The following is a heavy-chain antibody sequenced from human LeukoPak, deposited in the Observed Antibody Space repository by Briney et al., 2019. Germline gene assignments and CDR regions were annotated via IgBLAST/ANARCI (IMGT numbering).Heavy chain of an antibody. CDR1: GFTFTTYW. CDR3: AELGITMIGGV. J-gene: IGHJ6*04. V-gene: IGHV3-7*01. CDR2: IKQDGSDK. D-gene: IGHD3-10*02. Sequence: GGSLRLSCAASGFTFTTYWMTWVRQAPGKGLEWVANIKQDGSDKYYVDSVKGRFTISRDNARKSVYLQMNSLRAEDTAVYYCAELGITMIGGVWGKGTTVTISS.